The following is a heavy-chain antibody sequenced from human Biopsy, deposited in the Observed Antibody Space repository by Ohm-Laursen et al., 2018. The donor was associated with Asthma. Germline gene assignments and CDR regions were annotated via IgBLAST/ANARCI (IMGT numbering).Heavy chain of an antibody. V-gene: IGHV4-39*01. Sequence: GTLSLTCSLSSGSGGYMRSGNYYWGWIRQPPGKGLEWIGSIYYSGTTYYTPSLESRVTVSADTSKNQFSLKLTSLTAADTAVYYCVRGSSSWHHGPFHYYYGLDVWGQGTTATVSS. CDR3: VRGSSSWHHGPFHYYYGLDV. CDR2: IYYSGTT. CDR1: SGSGGYMRSGNYY. J-gene: IGHJ6*02. D-gene: IGHD6-13*01.